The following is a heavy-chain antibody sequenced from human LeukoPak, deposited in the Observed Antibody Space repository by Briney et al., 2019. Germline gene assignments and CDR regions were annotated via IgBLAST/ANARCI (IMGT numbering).Heavy chain of an antibody. CDR1: GFTFSSYA. Sequence: GGSLRLACAASGFTFSSYAMHWVRQAPGKGLEWVAVISYDGSNKYYADSVKGRFTISRDNSKNTLYLQMNSLRAEDTAVYYCARVASPAPLYYYYYMDVWGKGTTVTVSS. J-gene: IGHJ6*03. CDR3: ARVASPAPLYYYYYMDV. CDR2: ISYDGSNK. V-gene: IGHV3-30*04.